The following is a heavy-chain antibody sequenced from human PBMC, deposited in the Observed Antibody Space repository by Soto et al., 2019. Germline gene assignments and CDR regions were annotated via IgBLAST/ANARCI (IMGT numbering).Heavy chain of an antibody. V-gene: IGHV3-74*01. J-gene: IGHJ4*02. CDR3: ARGIFGSGTANDY. Sequence: EVQLVESGGGLVQPGGSLRLSCAASGFTFSGSWMHWVRQAPGMGLVWVSRINGDGSGTSYADFVKGRFTISRDDAKNTLFLQMNGLRAEDTAVYYCARGIFGSGTANDYWGQGTLVTVSS. D-gene: IGHD3-10*01. CDR2: INGDGSGT. CDR1: GFTFSGSW.